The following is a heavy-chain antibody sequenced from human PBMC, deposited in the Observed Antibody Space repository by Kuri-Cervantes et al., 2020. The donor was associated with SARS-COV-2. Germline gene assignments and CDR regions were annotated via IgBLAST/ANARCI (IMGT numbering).Heavy chain of an antibody. D-gene: IGHD1-26*01. CDR3: ARTYSGSYYGYPDY. CDR1: GFTFGDYA. Sequence: GESLKISCTASGFTFGDYAMSWVRQAPGKGLEWVSSISSSSSYIYYADSVKGRFTISRDNAKNSLYLQMNSLRAEDTALYYCARTYSGSYYGYPDYWGQGTLVTVSS. V-gene: IGHV3-21*04. CDR2: ISSSSSYI. J-gene: IGHJ4*02.